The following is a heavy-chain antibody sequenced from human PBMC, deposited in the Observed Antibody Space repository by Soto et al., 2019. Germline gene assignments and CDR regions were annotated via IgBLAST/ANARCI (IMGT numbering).Heavy chain of an antibody. J-gene: IGHJ5*02. Sequence: SETLSLTCTVSGYSISSGYYWGWIRQPPGKGLEWIGSIYHSGSTYYNPSLKSRVTISVDTSKNQFSLKLSSVTAADTAVYYCARGYIVVVTAGLNWFDPWGQGTLVTVSS. V-gene: IGHV4-38-2*02. CDR3: ARGYIVVVTAGLNWFDP. CDR1: GYSISSGYY. D-gene: IGHD2-21*02. CDR2: IYHSGST.